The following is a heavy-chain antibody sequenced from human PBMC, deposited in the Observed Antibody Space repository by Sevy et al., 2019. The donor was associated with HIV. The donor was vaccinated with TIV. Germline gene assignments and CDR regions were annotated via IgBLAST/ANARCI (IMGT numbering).Heavy chain of an antibody. Sequence: SETLSLTCAVYGGSFSGYYWSWIRQPPGKGLEWIGEINHSGSTKYNPSLKSRVTISVDTSKNQFSLKLSSVTAADTAVYYCAKLEYSSSPLYNWFDPWGQGTLVTVSS. CDR2: INHSGST. D-gene: IGHD6-6*01. J-gene: IGHJ5*02. CDR1: GGSFSGYY. CDR3: AKLEYSSSPLYNWFDP. V-gene: IGHV4-34*01.